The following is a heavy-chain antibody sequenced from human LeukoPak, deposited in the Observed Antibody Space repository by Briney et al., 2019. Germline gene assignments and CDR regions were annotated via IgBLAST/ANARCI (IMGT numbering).Heavy chain of an antibody. J-gene: IGHJ4*02. CDR2: INPSISSR. V-gene: IGHV1-46*01. Sequence: ASVTLACKASGYTVTNYYMHWVRQAPGQGLEWMGMINPSISSRTYAQKFQGRVTVTSDTSTSTVYMEVSSLRSEDTAIYYCARSGIWFSTNDWGPGTLVTVSS. CDR1: GYTVTNYY. D-gene: IGHD3-10*01. CDR3: ARSGIWFSTND.